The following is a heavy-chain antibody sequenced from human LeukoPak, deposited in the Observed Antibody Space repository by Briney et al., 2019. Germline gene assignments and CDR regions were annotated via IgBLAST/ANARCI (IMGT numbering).Heavy chain of an antibody. CDR1: GYTFAGYY. V-gene: IGHV1-2*02. Sequence: ASVKVSCKASGYTFAGYYMHWVRQAPGQGLEWMGWINPNSGGTNYAQKFQGRVTMTRDTSISTAYMELSRLRSDDTAVYYSARDGWITMVRGVPYNWFDSWGQGTLVTVSS. CDR3: ARDGWITMVRGVPYNWFDS. CDR2: INPNSGGT. J-gene: IGHJ5*01. D-gene: IGHD3-10*01.